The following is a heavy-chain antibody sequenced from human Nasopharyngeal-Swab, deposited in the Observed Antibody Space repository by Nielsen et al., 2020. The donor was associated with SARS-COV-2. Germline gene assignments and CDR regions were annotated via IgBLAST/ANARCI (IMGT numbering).Heavy chain of an antibody. CDR3: AREVGRGGVPAAMYPLASPGITAFDP. V-gene: IGHV1-46*01. J-gene: IGHJ5*02. CDR2: INPSGGST. Sequence: ASVKVSCKASGYTFTSYYMHWVRQAPGQGLEWMGIINPSGGSTSYAQKFQGRVTMTRDTSTSKVYMELSSLRSEDTAVYYCAREVGRGGVPAAMYPLASPGITAFDPWGQGTLVTVSS. D-gene: IGHD2-2*01. CDR1: GYTFTSYY.